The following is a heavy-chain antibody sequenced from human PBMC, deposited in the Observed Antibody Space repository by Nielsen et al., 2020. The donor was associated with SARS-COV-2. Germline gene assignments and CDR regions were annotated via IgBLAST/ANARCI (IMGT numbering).Heavy chain of an antibody. J-gene: IGHJ4*02. CDR3: AKSDYYDSSGSDY. D-gene: IGHD3-22*01. CDR1: GFTFGDFA. Sequence: GGSLRLSCTPSGFTFGDFAITWIRQAPGKGLEWLGVIRRKIYGETTEYAASVKGRFTISRDNAKNSLYLQMNSLRAEDTALYYCAKSDYYDSSGSDYWGQGTLVTVSS. CDR2: IRRKIYGETT. V-gene: IGHV3-49*03.